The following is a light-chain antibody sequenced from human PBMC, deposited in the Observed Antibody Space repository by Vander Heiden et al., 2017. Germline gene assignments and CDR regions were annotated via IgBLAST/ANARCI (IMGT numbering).Light chain of an antibody. V-gene: IGLV1-44*01. CDR2: SNN. Sequence: QSVLTQPPSASGTPGQRVTISCSGSSSNIGSNTVNWYQQLPGTAPKLLSYSNNQRPSGVPDRFSGSKSGTSDSLAISGLQSEDEADYYCAAWDDSLNVLFGGGTKLTVL. J-gene: IGLJ2*01. CDR1: SSNIGSNT. CDR3: AAWDDSLNVL.